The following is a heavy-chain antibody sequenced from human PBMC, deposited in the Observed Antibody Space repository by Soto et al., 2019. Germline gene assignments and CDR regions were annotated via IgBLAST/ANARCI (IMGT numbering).Heavy chain of an antibody. CDR2: IGGSGSSA. Sequence: EVQLLESGGGLVQPGGSLRLSCAASGFTFKNFAVSWVRQAPGKGMEWVSAIGGSGSSANYADSVKGRFTVSRDDSKSSLYSQMSGLRVDDTAVYYGATDAVGYNGEWDWFDLWGQGTLVTVSS. V-gene: IGHV3-23*01. J-gene: IGHJ5*02. CDR3: ATDAVGYNGEWDWFDL. D-gene: IGHD3-10*01. CDR1: GFTFKNFA.